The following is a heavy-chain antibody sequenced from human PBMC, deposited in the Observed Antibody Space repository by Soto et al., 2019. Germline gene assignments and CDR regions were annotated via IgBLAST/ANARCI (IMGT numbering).Heavy chain of an antibody. CDR1: GFSLSTSGVG. V-gene: IGHV2-5*02. CDR2: IYWDDDK. Sequence: GPTLVNPTPTLTLPCTFSGFSLSTSGVGEGWIRQPPGKALEWLALIYWDDDKRYSPSLKSRLTITKDTSKNQVALTMTNMDPVDTATYCYGHRLSSSWYKTTRNWFDPSGQ. J-gene: IGHJ5*02. D-gene: IGHD6-13*01. CDR3: GHRLSSSWYKTTRNWFDP.